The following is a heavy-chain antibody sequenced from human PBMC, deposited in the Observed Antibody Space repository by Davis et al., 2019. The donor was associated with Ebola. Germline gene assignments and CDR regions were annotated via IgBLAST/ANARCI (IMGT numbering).Heavy chain of an antibody. CDR1: GFTFSDFA. J-gene: IGHJ4*02. D-gene: IGHD3-22*01. CDR2: ISSSSSYI. V-gene: IGHV3-21*01. Sequence: GGSLRLSCVVSGFTFSDFAMNWVRQAPGKGLEWVSSISSSSSYIYYADSVKGRFTISRDNAKNSLYLQMNSLRAEDTAVYYCARARLRNYYDSSGWSMDYWGQGTLVTVSS. CDR3: ARARLRNYYDSSGWSMDY.